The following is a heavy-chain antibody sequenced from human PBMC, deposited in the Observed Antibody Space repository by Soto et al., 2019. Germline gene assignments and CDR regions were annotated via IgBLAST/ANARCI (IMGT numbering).Heavy chain of an antibody. D-gene: IGHD3-10*01. V-gene: IGHV4-31*03. CDR2: IYYSGST. J-gene: IGHJ4*02. CDR3: ASSEVGELVPYFDY. CDR1: GGSISSGGYY. Sequence: QVQLQESGPGLVKPSQTLSLTCTVSGGSISSGGYYWSWIREHPGKGLEWIGYIYYSGSTYYNPSLKSRLTISVDTSKNQFSLKLSSVTAADTAVYYCASSEVGELVPYFDYWGQGTLVTVSS.